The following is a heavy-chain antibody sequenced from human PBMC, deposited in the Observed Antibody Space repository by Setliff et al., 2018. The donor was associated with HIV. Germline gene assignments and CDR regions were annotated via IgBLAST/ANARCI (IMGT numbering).Heavy chain of an antibody. J-gene: IGHJ5*02. CDR1: GYTATSYY. V-gene: IGHV1-2*06. CDR2: INPHSGVT. Sequence: ASVKVSCKASGYTATSYYMHWVRQAPGQGLEWMGRINPHSGVTNYAQKFQGRVTMTRDTSIATAYMDLSRLTSDDTAVYYCAKDSDFGGTTNWFDPWGQGTLVTVSS. CDR3: AKDSDFGGTTNWFDP. D-gene: IGHD3-10*01.